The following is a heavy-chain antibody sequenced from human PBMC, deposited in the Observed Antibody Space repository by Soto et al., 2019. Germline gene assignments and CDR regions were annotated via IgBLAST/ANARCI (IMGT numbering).Heavy chain of an antibody. J-gene: IGHJ4*02. CDR2: IYNSGSN. D-gene: IGHD5-18*01. CDR1: GGSISDSEYY. V-gene: IGHV4-30-4*01. CDR3: ARELSGYRYGPGEVY. Sequence: QVQLQESDPGLVKPSETLSVTCAVSGGSISDSEYYWSWIRQPPGKGPEWIGYIYNSGSNSYDPSLKSRVTISADTSKNQFSLRLSSVTAADTAVYYCARELSGYRYGPGEVYWGQGTMVTVSS.